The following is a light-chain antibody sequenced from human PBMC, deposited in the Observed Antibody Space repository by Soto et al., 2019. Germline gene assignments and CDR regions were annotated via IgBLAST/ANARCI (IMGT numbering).Light chain of an antibody. J-gene: IGLJ3*02. CDR1: SSNIGSNY. CDR2: RNN. Sequence: QSVLTQPPSTSGTPGQRVTISCSGSSSNIGSNYVYWYQQLPGTAPKLLIHRNNHRPSGVPDRFSGSKSGTSGSLAISGLRSEDEADYYSAACDDSLSGPVFGGGTKLTVL. V-gene: IGLV1-47*01. CDR3: AACDDSLSGPV.